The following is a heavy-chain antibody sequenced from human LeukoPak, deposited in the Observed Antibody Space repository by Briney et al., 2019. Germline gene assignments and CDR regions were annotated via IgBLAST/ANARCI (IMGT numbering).Heavy chain of an antibody. CDR1: GGSISSGSYY. CDR3: ARDIVVVPAPHTRWFDP. J-gene: IGHJ5*02. Sequence: PSETLSLTCTVSGGSISSGSYYWSWIRQPAGKGLEWIGRIYTSGSTNYNPSLKSRVTISVDTSKNQFSLKLSSVTAADTAVYYCARDIVVVPAPHTRWFDPWGQGTLVTVSS. V-gene: IGHV4-61*02. D-gene: IGHD2-2*01. CDR2: IYTSGST.